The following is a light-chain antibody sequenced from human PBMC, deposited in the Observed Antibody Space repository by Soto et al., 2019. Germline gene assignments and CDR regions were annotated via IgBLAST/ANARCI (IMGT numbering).Light chain of an antibody. CDR2: DTY. Sequence: AIQMTQSPSSLSASVGDIVSISCRASQDIRNDLGWYQQKPGKAPKVLIYDTYTLQSGVPSRFSGSRSGTDFTLTISSLQPEDIATYYCLQDNMYPLTFGGGTKVDIK. J-gene: IGKJ4*01. V-gene: IGKV1-6*01. CDR1: QDIRND. CDR3: LQDNMYPLT.